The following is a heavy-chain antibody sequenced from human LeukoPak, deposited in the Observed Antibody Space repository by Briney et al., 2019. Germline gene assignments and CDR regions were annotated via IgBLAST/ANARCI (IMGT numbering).Heavy chain of an antibody. CDR1: GFTFSTYG. Sequence: GGTLRLSCGASGFTFSTYGMTWVRQAPGKGLEWVSGMSDSGTNTYYADSVKGRFTISRDNSKNTLYLQMNSLRAEDTAVYYCAKGGAVSSKSITMVRGTRRYYYYMDVWGKGTTVTISS. V-gene: IGHV3-23*01. J-gene: IGHJ6*03. CDR3: AKGGAVSSKSITMVRGTRRYYYYMDV. D-gene: IGHD3-10*01. CDR2: MSDSGTNT.